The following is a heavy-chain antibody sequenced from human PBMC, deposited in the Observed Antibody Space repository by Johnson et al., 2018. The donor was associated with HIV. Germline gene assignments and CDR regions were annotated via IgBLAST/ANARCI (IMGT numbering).Heavy chain of an antibody. J-gene: IGHJ3*02. V-gene: IGHV3-30*02. CDR2: IRYDGSYK. CDR3: AKDRRDVYTSLGAFDI. Sequence: QMQLVESGGGAVQPGGSLRLSCAASGFSFSAYGMHWVRQAPGKGLEWVAFIRYDGSYKYYVDSVKGRFTISRDNSKNTLYLQMNSLRAEDTAVYYCAKDRRDVYTSLGAFDIWGQGTLVTVSS. D-gene: IGHD5-24*01. CDR1: GFSFSAYG.